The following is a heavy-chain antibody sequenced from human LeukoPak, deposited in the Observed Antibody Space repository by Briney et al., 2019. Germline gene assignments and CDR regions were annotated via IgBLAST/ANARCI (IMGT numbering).Heavy chain of an antibody. V-gene: IGHV3-23*01. J-gene: IGHJ4*02. Sequence: PGGSLRLSCAVSGITISSYAMSWVRQAPGKGLEYVSSISGSGDGTFYADSVKGRFSISRDNSMNTLYLRMNSLRADDTAIYYCTKSGTGGVDPPLVNPNAHWGQGTLVTVSS. CDR1: GITISSYA. CDR2: ISGSGDGT. D-gene: IGHD2-8*01. CDR3: TKSGTGGVDPPLVNPNAH.